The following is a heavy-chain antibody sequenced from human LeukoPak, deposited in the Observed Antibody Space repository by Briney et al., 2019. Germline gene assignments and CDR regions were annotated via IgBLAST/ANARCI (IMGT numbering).Heavy chain of an antibody. CDR1: GGSISSGTYY. CDR3: AREVVGATGWFDP. D-gene: IGHD1-26*01. J-gene: IGHJ5*02. Sequence: SETLSLTCTVSGGSISSGTYYWGWIRQPPGKGLEWIGAIYYSGSTYYNPSLKSRVTISVDTSKNQFSLKLTSVTAADTAVYYCAREVVGATGWFDPWGQGTLVTVSS. CDR2: IYYSGST. V-gene: IGHV4-39*07.